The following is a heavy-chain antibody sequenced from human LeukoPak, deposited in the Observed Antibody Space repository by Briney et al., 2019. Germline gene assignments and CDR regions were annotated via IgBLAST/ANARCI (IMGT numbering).Heavy chain of an antibody. J-gene: IGHJ5*02. Sequence: PRASVKVSCKASGYTFTSYDINWVRQATGQGLEWMGWMNPNSGNTGYAQKFQGRVTMTRNTSISTAYMELSSLRSDDTAVYYCARDYWVAVAGINNWFDPWGQGTLVTVSS. CDR2: MNPNSGNT. CDR3: ARDYWVAVAGINNWFDP. D-gene: IGHD6-19*01. V-gene: IGHV1-8*01. CDR1: GYTFTSYD.